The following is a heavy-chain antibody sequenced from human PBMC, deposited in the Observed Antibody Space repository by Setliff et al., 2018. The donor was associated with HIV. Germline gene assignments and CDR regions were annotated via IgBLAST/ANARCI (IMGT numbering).Heavy chain of an antibody. CDR2: IIPIFGTA. CDR3: ARGESIAVAYYHYYYMDV. D-gene: IGHD6-19*01. V-gene: IGHV1-69*13. J-gene: IGHJ6*03. CDR1: GGTFSSYG. Sequence: SVKVSCKASGGTFSSYGISWVRQAPGQGLEWMGGIIPIFGTANYAQKFQGRVTITADESTSTAYMELSSLRSEDAAVYYCARGESIAVAYYHYYYMDVWGKGTTVTVSS.